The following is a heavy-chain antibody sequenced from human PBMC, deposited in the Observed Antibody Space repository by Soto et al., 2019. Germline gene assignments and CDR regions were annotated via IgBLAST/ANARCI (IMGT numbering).Heavy chain of an antibody. CDR2: IWYDGSNK. J-gene: IGHJ4*02. Sequence: GGSLRLSCAASGFTFSSYGMHWVRQAPGKGLEWVAVIWYDGSNKYYAESVRGRFTISRDNSKNTLYLQMNSLRAEDTAVYYCAREGKDIVATIRPYYFDYWGQGTLVTVSS. CDR3: AREGKDIVATIRPYYFDY. D-gene: IGHD5-12*01. CDR1: GFTFSSYG. V-gene: IGHV3-33*01.